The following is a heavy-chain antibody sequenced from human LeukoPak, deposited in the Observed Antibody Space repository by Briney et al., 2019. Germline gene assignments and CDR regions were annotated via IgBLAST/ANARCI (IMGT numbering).Heavy chain of an antibody. CDR1: GYTFTGYY. D-gene: IGHD2-15*01. Sequence: ASVKVSCKASGYTFTGYYMHWVRQAPGQGLEWMGWINPNSGGTNYAQKFQGRVTISADKSISTAYLQWSSLKASDTAMYYCARQEGWYQTHWYFDLWGRGTLVTVSS. CDR3: ARQEGWYQTHWYFDL. J-gene: IGHJ2*01. CDR2: INPNSGGT. V-gene: IGHV1-2*02.